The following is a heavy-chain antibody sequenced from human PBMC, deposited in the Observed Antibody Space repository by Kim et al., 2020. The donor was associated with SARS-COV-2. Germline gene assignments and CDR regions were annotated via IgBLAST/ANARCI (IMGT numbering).Heavy chain of an antibody. J-gene: IGHJ4*02. V-gene: IGHV1-24*01. CDR3: ATGKQLPTTFDY. D-gene: IGHD6-13*01. Sequence: IYAQKCQGRVTMTEDTSTDTAYMELSSLRSEDTAVYYCATGKQLPTTFDYWGQGTLVTVSS.